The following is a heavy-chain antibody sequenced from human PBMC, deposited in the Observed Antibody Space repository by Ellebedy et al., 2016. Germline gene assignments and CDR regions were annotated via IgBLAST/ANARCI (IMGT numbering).Heavy chain of an antibody. CDR1: GYAFIGSY. D-gene: IGHD6-19*01. V-gene: IGHV1-2*02. Sequence: ASVKVSCXASGYAFIGSYMHWVRQAPGQGLEWMGWINPSSGGTNYAQNFQGRVTMTRDTSISTAYMELSRLRSDDTAVYYCAKDEYSSGWYYTSWGQGTLVTVSS. CDR3: AKDEYSSGWYYTS. CDR2: INPSSGGT. J-gene: IGHJ5*02.